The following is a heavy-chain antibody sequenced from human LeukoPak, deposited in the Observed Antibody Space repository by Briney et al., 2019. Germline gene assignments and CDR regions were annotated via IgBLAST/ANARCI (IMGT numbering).Heavy chain of an antibody. CDR1: GFTFSSYS. CDR2: ISSSSSYI. V-gene: IGHV3-21*01. Sequence: TGGSLRLSCAASGFTFSSYSMNWVRQAPGKGLEWVSSISSSSSYIYYADSVKGRFTIFRDNAKNSLYLQMNSLRAEDTAVYYCAREGDYYGSGSYFNHDAFDIWGQGTMVTVSS. D-gene: IGHD3-10*01. J-gene: IGHJ3*02. CDR3: AREGDYYGSGSYFNHDAFDI.